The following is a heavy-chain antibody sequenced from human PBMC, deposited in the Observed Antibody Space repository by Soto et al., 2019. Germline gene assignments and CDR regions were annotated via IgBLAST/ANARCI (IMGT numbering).Heavy chain of an antibody. J-gene: IGHJ6*02. CDR1: GFTFDDYT. D-gene: IGHD6-6*01. CDR2: ISWDGGNT. CDR3: ARDRYSSSSGDYYYYYGTDV. Sequence: GGSLRLSCAASGFTFDDYTMHWVRQAPGKGLEWVSLISWDGGNTYYADSVKGRFTISRDNSKNTLYLQMNSLRAEDTAVYYCARDRYSSSSGDYYYYYGTDVWGQGTTVTVSS. V-gene: IGHV3-43*01.